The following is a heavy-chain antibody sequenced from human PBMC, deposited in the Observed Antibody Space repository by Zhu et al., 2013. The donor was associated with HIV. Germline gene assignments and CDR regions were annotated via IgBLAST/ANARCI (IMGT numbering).Heavy chain of an antibody. Sequence: EVQVVESGGGLVQPGGSLRLSCAASGFTFSNHWMHWVRQAPGKGLVWVARINGGGSDTDYADSVKGRFTIFRDNSKNTLYLQMNSLRAEDTAVYYCANPAVYSSSPNFDYWGQGTLVTVSS. CDR3: ANPAVYSSSPNFDY. D-gene: IGHD6-6*01. CDR2: INGGGSDT. CDR1: GFTFSNHW. J-gene: IGHJ4*02. V-gene: IGHV3-74*01.